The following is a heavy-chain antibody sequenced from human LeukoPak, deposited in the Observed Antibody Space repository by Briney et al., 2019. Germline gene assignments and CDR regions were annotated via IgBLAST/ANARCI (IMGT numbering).Heavy chain of an antibody. CDR1: GGSFSGYY. V-gene: IGHV4-34*01. D-gene: IGHD3-10*01. CDR2: INHSGST. Sequence: SETLSLTCAVYGGSFSGYYWSWIRQPPGKGLEWIGEINHSGSTNYNPSLKSRVTISVDTSKNQFSLKLSPVTAADTAVYYCALLWFGEFSRPFDYWGQGTLVTVSS. CDR3: ALLWFGEFSRPFDY. J-gene: IGHJ4*02.